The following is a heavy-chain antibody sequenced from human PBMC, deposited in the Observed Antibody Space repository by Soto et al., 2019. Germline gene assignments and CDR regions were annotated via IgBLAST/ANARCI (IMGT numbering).Heavy chain of an antibody. Sequence: SETLSLTCSVSSASLSSSTYYWSWIRQPPGRGPEWIGSIYYSGNTYYKPSLKSRVSISIDTSRNQFSLKLTSVTAADTGVYYCASSSPFHYWGPGSLVTVSS. V-gene: IGHV4-39*01. J-gene: IGHJ4*02. D-gene: IGHD6-6*01. CDR2: IYYSGNT. CDR1: SASLSSSTYY. CDR3: ASSSPFHY.